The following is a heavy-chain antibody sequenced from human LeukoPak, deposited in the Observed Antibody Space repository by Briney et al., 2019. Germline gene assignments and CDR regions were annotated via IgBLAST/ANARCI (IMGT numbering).Heavy chain of an antibody. CDR3: ARGGGMRSWYDFDY. D-gene: IGHD6-13*01. J-gene: IGHJ4*02. CDR2: IKGAGSEK. V-gene: IGHV3-7*04. CDR1: GFTFSNYA. Sequence: PGGSLRLSCAASGFTFSNYAMSWVRQAPGKGLEFMANIKGAGSEKYYVDSVKGRFTISRDNDKNLVHLQMNSLRAEDTAVYYCARGGGMRSWYDFDYWGQGTLVTVSS.